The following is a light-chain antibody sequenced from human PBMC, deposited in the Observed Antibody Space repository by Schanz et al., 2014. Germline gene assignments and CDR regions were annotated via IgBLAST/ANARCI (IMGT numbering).Light chain of an antibody. CDR1: QSISSW. CDR2: DAS. J-gene: IGKJ1*01. CDR3: QQRNSWPPA. V-gene: IGKV1-5*01. Sequence: DIQMTQSPSTLSASVGDRVTITCRASQSISSWLAWYQQKPGKAPKLLIYDASSLESGVPSRFSGSGSGTEFTLTISSLQPEDSAIYYCQQRNSWPPAFGQGTKVEI.